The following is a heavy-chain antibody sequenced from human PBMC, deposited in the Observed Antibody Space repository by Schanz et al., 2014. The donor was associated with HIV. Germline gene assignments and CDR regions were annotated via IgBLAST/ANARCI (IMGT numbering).Heavy chain of an antibody. Sequence: EVQLVESGGGLVKPGGSLRLSCAASGFTLSRYSMNWVRQAPGKGLEWVSSISSSSSNYIYYADLVKGRFTISRDNAKKSLYLQMNSLRAEDTAVYYCARDRISTVGAPHFDLWGQGTLVTVSS. CDR2: ISSSSSNYI. J-gene: IGHJ4*02. V-gene: IGHV3-21*01. D-gene: IGHD1-26*01. CDR1: GFTLSRYS. CDR3: ARDRISTVGAPHFDL.